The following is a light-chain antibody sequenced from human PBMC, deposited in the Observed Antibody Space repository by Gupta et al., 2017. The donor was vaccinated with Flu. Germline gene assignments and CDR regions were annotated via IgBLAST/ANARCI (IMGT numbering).Light chain of an antibody. CDR2: GAS. J-gene: IGKJ1*01. Sequence: EIVMTQSPATLSASPGERATLSCRASQSVSSYLAWYQQKPGQAPRLLIYGASTRATEVPARFSGSGSGTEFILTISSRQSEDFAVYYCQQEDNCHCTFGQGTXVEVK. CDR3: QQEDNCHCT. CDR1: QSVSSY. V-gene: IGKV3-15*01.